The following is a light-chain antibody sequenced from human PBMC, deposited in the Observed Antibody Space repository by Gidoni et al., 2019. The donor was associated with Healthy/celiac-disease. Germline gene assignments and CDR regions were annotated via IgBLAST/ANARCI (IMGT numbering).Light chain of an antibody. CDR1: QRVLYRSNNKNY. J-gene: IGKJ4*01. CDR2: WAS. CDR3: QQYYSTPPT. Sequence: DIVMTQSPDSLAVSLGERATINCKSSQRVLYRSNNKNYLAWYQQKPGQPLKLLIYWASTRESGVPDRFSGSGSGTDFTLTISSLQAEDVAVYYCQQYYSTPPTFXGXTKVEIK. V-gene: IGKV4-1*01.